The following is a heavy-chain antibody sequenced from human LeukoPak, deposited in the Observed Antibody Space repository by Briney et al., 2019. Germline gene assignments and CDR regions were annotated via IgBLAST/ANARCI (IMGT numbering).Heavy chain of an antibody. CDR1: GGSISSSSYY. CDR2: IYYSGST. J-gene: IGHJ4*02. CDR3: GGDSSGYYDFDY. Sequence: SETLSLTCTVSGGSISSSSYYWGWIRQPPGKGLEWIGSIYYSGSTYYNPSLKSRVTISVDTSKNQFSLKLSSVTAADTAVYYCGGDSSGYYDFDYWGRGTLVTVSS. V-gene: IGHV4-39*01. D-gene: IGHD3-22*01.